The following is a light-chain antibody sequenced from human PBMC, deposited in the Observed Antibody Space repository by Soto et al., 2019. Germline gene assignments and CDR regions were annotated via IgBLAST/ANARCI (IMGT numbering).Light chain of an antibody. Sequence: EIQVTQSPSTLSGSVGNRVTMACRFSQTISSWLAWYQQKPGKAPKLLIYKASTLKSGVPSRFSGSGSGTEFTLTISSLQPDDFATYYCQQYNSYLYTFGQGTKVDI. CDR2: KAS. J-gene: IGKJ2*01. CDR3: QQYNSYLYT. V-gene: IGKV1-5*03. CDR1: QTISSW.